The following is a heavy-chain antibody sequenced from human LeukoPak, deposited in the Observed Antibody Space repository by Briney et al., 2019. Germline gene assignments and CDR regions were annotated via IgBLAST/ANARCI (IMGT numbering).Heavy chain of an antibody. V-gene: IGHV1-3*01. CDR1: GYTFTSYS. CDR3: ARSGTLMILGYCSSTSCYAGAFDI. CDR2: INAGNGDT. J-gene: IGHJ3*02. Sequence: ASVKVSCKASGYTFTSYSIHWLRQAPGQRPEWMGWINAGNGDTKYSQKFQGRVTITRDTSTSTVYMELSSLRSEDTAVYYCARSGTLMILGYCSSTSCYAGAFDIWGQGTMVTVSS. D-gene: IGHD2-2*01.